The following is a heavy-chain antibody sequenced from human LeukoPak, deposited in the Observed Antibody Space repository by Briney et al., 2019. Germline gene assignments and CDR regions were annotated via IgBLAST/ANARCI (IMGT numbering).Heavy chain of an antibody. CDR2: IKSKTYGGST. CDR1: GLTFSDAW. D-gene: IGHD3-10*01. CDR3: TTDLIRGVLPQFYGVDV. J-gene: IGHJ6*02. Sequence: GGSLRLSCAASGLTFSDAWMSWVRQAPGKGLEWVGRIKSKTYGGSTQYPAPVRGRFSISRDDSKNTLFLQMNSLNTEDTAVYFCTTDLIRGVLPQFYGVDVWGQGTTVTVSS. V-gene: IGHV3-15*01.